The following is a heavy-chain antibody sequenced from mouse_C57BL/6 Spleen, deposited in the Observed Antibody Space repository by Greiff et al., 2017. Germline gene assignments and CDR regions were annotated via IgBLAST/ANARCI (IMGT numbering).Heavy chain of an antibody. Sequence: EVQVVESGGGLVKPGGSLKLSCAASGFTFSDYGMHWVRQAPEKGLEWVAYISSGSSTIYYADTVKGRFTITRDNAKNTLFLQMTRLRSEDTAMYYCAREENDYDGFDYWGQGTTLTVSS. V-gene: IGHV5-17*01. CDR3: AREENDYDGFDY. CDR1: GFTFSDYG. J-gene: IGHJ2*01. CDR2: ISSGSSTI. D-gene: IGHD2-4*01.